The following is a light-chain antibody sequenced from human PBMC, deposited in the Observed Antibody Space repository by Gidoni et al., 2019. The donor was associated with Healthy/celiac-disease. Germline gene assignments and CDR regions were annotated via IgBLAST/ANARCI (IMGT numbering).Light chain of an antibody. CDR3: QQRSNWPPLT. J-gene: IGKJ4*01. Sequence: EIVLTQSPATLSLSPGERATLSCRASQSVSSYLARYQQKPGQAPRLLIYDASNRATSIPARFSGSGSGTDFTITISSREPEDFAVYYCQQRSNWPPLTFGGGTKVEIK. V-gene: IGKV3-11*01. CDR2: DAS. CDR1: QSVSSY.